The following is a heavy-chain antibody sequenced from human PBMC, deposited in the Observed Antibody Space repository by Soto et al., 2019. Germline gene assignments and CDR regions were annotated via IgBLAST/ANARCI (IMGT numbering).Heavy chain of an antibody. V-gene: IGHV1-18*01. D-gene: IGHD2-2*02. Sequence: EASVKVSCKASGYTFTSYGISWVRQAPGQGLEWMGWISAYNGNTNYAQKLQGRVTMTTDTSTSTAYMELRSLRSDDTAVYYCARYCSSTSCYTTGEDWFDPWGQGTLVTVSS. CDR2: ISAYNGNT. J-gene: IGHJ5*02. CDR1: GYTFTSYG. CDR3: ARYCSSTSCYTTGEDWFDP.